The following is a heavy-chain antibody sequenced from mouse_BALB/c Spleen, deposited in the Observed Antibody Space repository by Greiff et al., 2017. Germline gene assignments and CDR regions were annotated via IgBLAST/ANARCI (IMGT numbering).Heavy chain of an antibody. V-gene: IGHV5-6-5*01. J-gene: IGHJ3*01. CDR2: ISSGGST. D-gene: IGHD2-1*01. Sequence: DVKLVESGGGLVKPGGSLKLSCAASGFTFSSYAMSWVRQTPEKRLEWVASISSGGSTYYPDSVKGRFTISRDNARNILYLQMSSLRSEDTAMYYCARGGGNYPFAYWGQGTLVTVSA. CDR1: GFTFSSYA. CDR3: ARGGGNYPFAY.